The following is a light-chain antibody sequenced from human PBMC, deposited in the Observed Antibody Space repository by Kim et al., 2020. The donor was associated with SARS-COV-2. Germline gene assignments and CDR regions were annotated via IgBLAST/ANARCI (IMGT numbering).Light chain of an antibody. CDR1: QSVSSK. CDR2: GGS. V-gene: IGKV3-15*01. J-gene: IGKJ2*01. Sequence: SVSPGEGVTLFCRASQSVSSKVAWFQQKPGQAPRLLVFGGSSRATGVPDRFSGSGSGTGFSLTISSLQSEDSAVYYCQQYDGWPHTFGQGTKLEI. CDR3: QQYDGWPHT.